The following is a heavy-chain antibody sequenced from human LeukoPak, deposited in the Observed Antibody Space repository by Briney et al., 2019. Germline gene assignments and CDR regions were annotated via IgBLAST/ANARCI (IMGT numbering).Heavy chain of an antibody. CDR2: IWYDGSNK. J-gene: IGHJ4*02. CDR3: ARSHLDY. V-gene: IGHV3-33*08. Sequence: GGSLRLSCAASGFSFSNYWMTWVRQAPGKGLEWVAVIWYDGSNKYYADSVKGRFTISRDNSKNTLYLQMNSLRAEDTAVYYCARSHLDYWGQGTLVTVSS. CDR1: GFSFSNYW.